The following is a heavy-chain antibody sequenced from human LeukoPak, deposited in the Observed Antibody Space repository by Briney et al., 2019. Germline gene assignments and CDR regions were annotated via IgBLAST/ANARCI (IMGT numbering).Heavy chain of an antibody. D-gene: IGHD3-3*01. Sequence: PSETLSLTCTVSGGSVSSGDYCWSWIRQPPGKGLEWIGCIYYSGSTNYNPSLKSRVTVSVDTSKNQFSLKLSSVTAADTAMYYCAGGSGSTIFGVVSHDYWGQGTLVTVSS. CDR1: GGSVSSGDYC. V-gene: IGHV4-61*08. CDR3: AGGSGSTIFGVVSHDY. J-gene: IGHJ4*02. CDR2: IYYSGST.